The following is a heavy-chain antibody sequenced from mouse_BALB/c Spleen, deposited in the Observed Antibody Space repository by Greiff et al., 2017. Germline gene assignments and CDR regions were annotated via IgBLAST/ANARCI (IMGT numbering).Heavy chain of an antibody. CDR1: GYTFTSYY. CDR2: IYPGNVNT. Sequence: VQLKESGPELVKPGASVRISCKASGYTFTSYYIHWVKQRPGQGLEWIGWIYPGNVNTKYNEKFKGKATLTADKSSSTAYMQLSSLTSEDSAVYFCARSRYGYDEAWFAYWGQGTLVTVSA. CDR3: ARSRYGYDEAWFAY. D-gene: IGHD2-2*01. V-gene: IGHV1S56*01. J-gene: IGHJ3*01.